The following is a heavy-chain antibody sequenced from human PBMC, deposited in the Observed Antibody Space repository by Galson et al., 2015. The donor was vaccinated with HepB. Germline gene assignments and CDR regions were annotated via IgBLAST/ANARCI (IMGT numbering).Heavy chain of an antibody. CDR3: ARDSGGGRWLVPLGY. CDR2: VTPILNVA. D-gene: IGHD6-19*01. CDR1: GGISSNYD. J-gene: IGHJ4*02. V-gene: IGHV1-69*04. Sequence: SVKVSCKAAGGISSNYDISWVRQAPGQGLEWMGRVTPILNVANYAPKFQGRVTLTADKSTNTVYMELSSLRSEDTALYYCARDSGGGRWLVPLGYWGQGTLVTVSS.